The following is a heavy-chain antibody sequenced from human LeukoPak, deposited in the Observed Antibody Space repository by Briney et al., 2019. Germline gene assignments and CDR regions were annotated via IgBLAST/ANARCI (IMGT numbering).Heavy chain of an antibody. V-gene: IGHV4-4*07. CDR1: GGSISSYY. CDR2: IYTSGST. Sequence: SETLSLTCTVSGGSISSYYWSWIRQPAGKGLEWIGRIYTSGSTNYNPSLKSRVTISVDTSKNQFSLKLSSVTAADTAVYYCARVVDFWSGYGYYYYMDVWGKGTTVTVSS. D-gene: IGHD3-3*01. J-gene: IGHJ6*03. CDR3: ARVVDFWSGYGYYYYMDV.